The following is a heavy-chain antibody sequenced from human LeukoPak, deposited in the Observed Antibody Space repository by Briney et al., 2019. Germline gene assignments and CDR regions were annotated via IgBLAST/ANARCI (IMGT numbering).Heavy chain of an antibody. Sequence: GGSLRLSCAASGFTFNRYAMSWVCQAPGKGLEWVSTVSSAGGTTYYADSVKGRFTISRDNSKNTLYLQMNSLRAEDTAVYYCAKDGSGSYYRFDYWGQGTLVTVSS. V-gene: IGHV3-23*01. J-gene: IGHJ4*02. D-gene: IGHD3-10*01. CDR2: VSSAGGTT. CDR3: AKDGSGSYYRFDY. CDR1: GFTFNRYA.